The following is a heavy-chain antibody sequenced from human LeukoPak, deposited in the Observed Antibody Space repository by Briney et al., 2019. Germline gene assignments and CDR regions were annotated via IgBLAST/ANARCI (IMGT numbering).Heavy chain of an antibody. CDR2: ISYDGSNK. D-gene: IGHD6-13*01. V-gene: IGHV3-30-3*01. CDR3: ASEGGYSSSWWVASNWFDP. CDR1: GFTFSSYA. Sequence: GGSLRLSCAASGFTFSSYAMHWVRQAPGKGLEWVAVISYDGSNKYYADSVKGRFTISRDNFKNTLYLQMNSLRAEDTAVYYCASEGGYSSSWWVASNWFDPWGQGTLVTVSS. J-gene: IGHJ5*02.